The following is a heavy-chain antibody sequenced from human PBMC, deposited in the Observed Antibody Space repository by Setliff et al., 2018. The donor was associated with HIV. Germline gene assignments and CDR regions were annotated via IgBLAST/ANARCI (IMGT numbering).Heavy chain of an antibody. D-gene: IGHD6-19*01. CDR3: VRHRSAVTGTRIGYCYYMDV. CDR1: GYTFTNYW. J-gene: IGHJ6*03. V-gene: IGHV5-51*01. CDR2: IYPGDSDI. Sequence: PGESLTISCEASGYTFTNYWIGWVRQMPGKGLEWMGIIYPGDSDIIYSPSFQGQVTISADKSITTDYLQWSSLKASDTAIYYCVRHRSAVTGTRIGYCYYMDVWGKGTTVTVSS.